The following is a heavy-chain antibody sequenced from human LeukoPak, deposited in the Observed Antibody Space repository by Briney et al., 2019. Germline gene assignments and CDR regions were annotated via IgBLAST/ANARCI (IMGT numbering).Heavy chain of an antibody. CDR2: ISSSGSTI. CDR1: GFTFSDYY. V-gene: IGHV3-11*04. D-gene: IGHD6-13*01. J-gene: IGHJ4*02. Sequence: GGSLRLSCAASGFTFSDYYMSWIRQAPGKGLEWVSYISSSGSTIYYADSVKGRFTISRDNAKNSLYLQMNGLRADDTAVYYCARDRSNSWSKDYWGQGTLVTVSS. CDR3: ARDRSNSWSKDY.